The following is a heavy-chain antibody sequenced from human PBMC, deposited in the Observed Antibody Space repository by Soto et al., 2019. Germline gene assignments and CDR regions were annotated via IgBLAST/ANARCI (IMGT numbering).Heavy chain of an antibody. Sequence: QVQLVESGGGLVKPGGSLRLSCAASGFTFSDYYMSWIRQAPGKGLEWVSYISSSSSYTNYADSVKGRFTISRDNAKNSLYLQMNILRAEDTAVYYCARDQHRYSGYDYVDYWGQGTLVTVSS. CDR3: ARDQHRYSGYDYVDY. V-gene: IGHV3-11*05. CDR2: ISSSSSYT. CDR1: GFTFSDYY. J-gene: IGHJ4*02. D-gene: IGHD5-12*01.